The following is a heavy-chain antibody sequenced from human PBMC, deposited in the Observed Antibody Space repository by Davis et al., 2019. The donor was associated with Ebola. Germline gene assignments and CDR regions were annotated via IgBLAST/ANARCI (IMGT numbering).Heavy chain of an antibody. CDR1: GYTFTNYY. D-gene: IGHD5-12*01. V-gene: IGHV1-46*03. Sequence: AASVKVSCKASGYTFTNYYMHWVRQAPGQGLEWMGMINPNDGRTIYAQKFQGRVTVTRDTSTTKVYMDLSSLGSEDTALYYCTTPGGQDSGYDVFDIWGQGTMVTVSS. CDR2: INPNDGRT. CDR3: TTPGGQDSGYDVFDI. J-gene: IGHJ3*02.